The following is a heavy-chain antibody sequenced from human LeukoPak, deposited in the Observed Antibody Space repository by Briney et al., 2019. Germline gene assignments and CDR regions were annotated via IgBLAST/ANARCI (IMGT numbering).Heavy chain of an antibody. J-gene: IGHJ4*02. V-gene: IGHV4-34*01. Sequence: PSETLSLTCAVYGGSFSGYYWSWIRQPPGKGLEWIGEINHSGSTNYHPSLKSRVTISVDTSKNQFSLNLSSVTAADTAVYYCARGPTTYYNFWSGPVFDYWGQGTLVTVSS. D-gene: IGHD3-3*01. CDR1: GGSFSGYY. CDR2: INHSGST. CDR3: ARGPTTYYNFWSGPVFDY.